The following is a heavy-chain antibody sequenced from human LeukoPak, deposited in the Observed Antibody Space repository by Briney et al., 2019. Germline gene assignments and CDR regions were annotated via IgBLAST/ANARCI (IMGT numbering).Heavy chain of an antibody. Sequence: SETMSLTCTVYGGSISSSGYYWGWIRQPPGKGLEWIARIYYSGSTYYNPSLKSRVTISVDTSKNQLSLKLSSLTAVDTAAYYFDRREYSGSYYGLSWFDPWGQGTLVTVSS. V-gene: IGHV4-39*01. CDR1: GGSISSSGYY. CDR2: IYYSGST. CDR3: DRREYSGSYYGLSWFDP. D-gene: IGHD1-26*01. J-gene: IGHJ5*02.